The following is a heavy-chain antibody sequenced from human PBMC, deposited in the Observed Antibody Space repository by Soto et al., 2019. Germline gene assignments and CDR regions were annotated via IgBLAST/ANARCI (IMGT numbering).Heavy chain of an antibody. J-gene: IGHJ4*02. Sequence: PSETLSLTCTASGGSVSTGSDYWSWIRLPPGKGLEWVGCMFDSGSTYYNPSLKSRVTISVDTSKNQFSLKLSSVTAADTAVYYCARANYYDSSGPDYWGQGTLVTVSS. CDR1: GGSVSTGSDY. CDR3: ARANYYDSSGPDY. D-gene: IGHD3-22*01. CDR2: MFDSGST. V-gene: IGHV4-61*01.